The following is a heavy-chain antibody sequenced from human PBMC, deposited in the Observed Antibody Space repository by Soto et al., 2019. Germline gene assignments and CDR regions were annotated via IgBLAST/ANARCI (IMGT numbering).Heavy chain of an antibody. V-gene: IGHV1-8*01. J-gene: IGHJ6*02. CDR1: GYTFTSYD. CDR2: MNPNSGNT. Sequence: ASVKVSCKASGYTFTSYDINWVRQATGQGLEWMGWMNPNSGNTGYAQKFQGKVTMTRNTSISTAYMELSSLRSEDTAVYYCARYQGITGTLTQYYYYYYGMDVWGQGTTVTVSS. D-gene: IGHD1-20*01. CDR3: ARYQGITGTLTQYYYYYYGMDV.